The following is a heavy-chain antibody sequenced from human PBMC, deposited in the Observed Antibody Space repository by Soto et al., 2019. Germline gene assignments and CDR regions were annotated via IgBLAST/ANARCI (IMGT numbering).Heavy chain of an antibody. Sequence: GGSLRLSCAASGFTFSSYSMNWVRQAPGKGLEWVSYISSSSSTIYYADSVKGRFTISRDNAKDSLYLQMNSLRAEDTAVYYCASFITGTTAANDYWGQGTLVTVSS. J-gene: IGHJ4*02. D-gene: IGHD1-7*01. CDR3: ASFITGTTAANDY. CDR2: ISSSSSTI. V-gene: IGHV3-48*01. CDR1: GFTFSSYS.